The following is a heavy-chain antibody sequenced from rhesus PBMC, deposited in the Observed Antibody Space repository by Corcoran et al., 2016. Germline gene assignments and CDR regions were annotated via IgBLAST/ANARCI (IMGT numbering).Heavy chain of an antibody. CDR1: GYTFTDYY. D-gene: IGHD4-23*01. CDR2: VDPEDGEA. Sequence: EVQLVQSGAEVKKPGASVKISCKASGYTFTDYYLHWVRQAPGKGLEWGGRVDPEDGEADYAQKFQDRVTITADTSTDTAYMELSSLRSEDTAMYYCATEANTVTTVGRYYGLDSWGQGVVVTVSS. J-gene: IGHJ6*01. CDR3: ATEANTVTTVGRYYGLDS. V-gene: IGHV1-111*02.